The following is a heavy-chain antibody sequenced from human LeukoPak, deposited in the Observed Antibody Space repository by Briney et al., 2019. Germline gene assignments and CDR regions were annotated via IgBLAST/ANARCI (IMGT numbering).Heavy chain of an antibody. CDR3: AKERRTNREFDY. V-gene: IGHV3-23*01. D-gene: IGHD1-14*01. CDR2: ISSNGAST. J-gene: IGHJ4*02. Sequence: GGSLRLSCAASGFTFSSYAMSWVRQAPGKGVEWVSGISSNGASTYYVDSVKGRFTISRDNSKNTLFLQMNSLRAEDTAVYYCAKERRTNREFDYWGQGTLVTVSS. CDR1: GFTFSSYA.